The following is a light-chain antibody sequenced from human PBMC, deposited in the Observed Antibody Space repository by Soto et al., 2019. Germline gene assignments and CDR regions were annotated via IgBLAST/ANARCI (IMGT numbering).Light chain of an antibody. Sequence: EIVLTQSPGTLSLSPGERATLSCRASHSISSHLAWYQQKPGQAPRLLIYDASNRATGIPARFSGSGSGTDFTLTISSLEPEDFAVYYCQQRRIWPPLTFGGGTKVESK. J-gene: IGKJ4*01. CDR3: QQRRIWPPLT. CDR2: DAS. V-gene: IGKV3-11*01. CDR1: HSISSH.